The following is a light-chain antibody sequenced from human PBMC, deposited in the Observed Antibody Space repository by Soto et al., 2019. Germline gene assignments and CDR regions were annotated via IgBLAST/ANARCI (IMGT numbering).Light chain of an antibody. J-gene: IGKJ1*01. CDR3: QQYNNWPGT. Sequence: EMVLTQSPGTLSLSPGESATRSCRASQSVSSNLAWYQQKPGQAPRLLIYGASTRATGIPARFSGSGSGTEFTLTINSLQSEDFAIYYCQQYNNWPGTFGQGTKVDIK. V-gene: IGKV3-15*01. CDR1: QSVSSN. CDR2: GAS.